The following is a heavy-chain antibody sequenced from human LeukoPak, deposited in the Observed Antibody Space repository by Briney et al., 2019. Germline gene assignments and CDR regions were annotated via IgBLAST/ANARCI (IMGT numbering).Heavy chain of an antibody. CDR1: GGSISSYY. J-gene: IGHJ4*02. Sequence: SETLSLTCTVSGGSISSYYWSWIRQPPGKGLEWIGYIYYSGSTNYNPSLKSRVTISVDTSKNQFSLKLSSVTAADTAVYYCARDTYDSSGYFDYWGQGTLVTVSS. CDR3: ARDTYDSSGYFDY. CDR2: IYYSGST. V-gene: IGHV4-59*12. D-gene: IGHD3-22*01.